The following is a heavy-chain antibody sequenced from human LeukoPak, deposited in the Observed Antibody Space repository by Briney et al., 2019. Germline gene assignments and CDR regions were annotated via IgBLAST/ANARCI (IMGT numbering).Heavy chain of an antibody. V-gene: IGHV1-69*02. J-gene: IGHJ6*02. Sequence: ASVKVSCKASGGTFSSYTISWVRQAPGQGLEWMGRIIPILGIANYAQKFQGRVTITADKSTSTAYMELSSLRSEDTAVYYCARGLGYYDSSGYYYDNHYGMDVWGQGTTVTVSS. CDR3: ARGLGYYDSSGYYYDNHYGMDV. CDR2: IIPILGIA. CDR1: GGTFSSYT. D-gene: IGHD3-22*01.